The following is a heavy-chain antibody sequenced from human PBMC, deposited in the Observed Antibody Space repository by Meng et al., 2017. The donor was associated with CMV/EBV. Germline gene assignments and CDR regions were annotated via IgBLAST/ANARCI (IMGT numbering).Heavy chain of an antibody. V-gene: IGHV1-46*01. CDR2: INPSGGST. J-gene: IGHJ6*02. Sequence: ASVKVSCKASGYTFTSYYMHWVRQAPGQGLEWMGIINPSGGSTSYAQKFQGRFTISRDDSKNTLYLQMNSLKTEDTAVYYCTTLNYDILTGPYYYYGMDVWGQGTTVTVSS. D-gene: IGHD3-9*01. CDR3: TTLNYDILTGPYYYYGMDV. CDR1: GYTFTSYY.